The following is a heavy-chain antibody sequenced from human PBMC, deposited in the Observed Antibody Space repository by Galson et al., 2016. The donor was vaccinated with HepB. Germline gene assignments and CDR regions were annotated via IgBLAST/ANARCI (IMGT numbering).Heavy chain of an antibody. J-gene: IGHJ6*02. CDR2: IKQDGSEK. D-gene: IGHD4-17*01. V-gene: IGHV3-7*01. Sequence: SLRLSCAASGFTFSSCWMTWVRQAPGKGLEWVANIKQDGSEKHYVDSVKGRFTISRDNAKNSLYLQMNSLRAEDTAVYYCAREGLSDYGDYKYYYYALDVWGQGTTVTVSS. CDR1: GFTFSSCW. CDR3: AREGLSDYGDYKYYYYALDV.